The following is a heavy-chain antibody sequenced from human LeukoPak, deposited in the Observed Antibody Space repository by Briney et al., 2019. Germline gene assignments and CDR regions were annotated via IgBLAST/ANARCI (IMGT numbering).Heavy chain of an antibody. CDR3: GRDKGGMYGFDI. Sequence: GGSLRLSCAASGFTVSSNHMHWVRQAPEKGLEWVSIIYDAGNTHFADSVKGRFTVSRDNSNNTVYLQMNSLRPEDTALYYCGRDKGGMYGFDIWGQGTMVTVSS. J-gene: IGHJ3*02. V-gene: IGHV3-66*02. CDR1: GFTVSSNH. CDR2: IYDAGNT.